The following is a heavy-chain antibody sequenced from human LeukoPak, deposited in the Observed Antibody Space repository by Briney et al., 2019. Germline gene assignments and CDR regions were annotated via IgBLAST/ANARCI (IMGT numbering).Heavy chain of an antibody. D-gene: IGHD2-2*01. CDR2: ISSSGSTI. V-gene: IGHV3-11*01. CDR1: GFTFSDYY. CDR3: ASYCSSTSCYRSGYDY. Sequence: GGSLRLSCAASGFTFSDYYMSWIRQAPRKGLEWVSYISSSGSTIYYADSVKGRFTISRDDAKNSLYLQMNSLRAEDTAVYYCASYCSSTSCYRSGYDYWGQGTLVTVSS. J-gene: IGHJ4*02.